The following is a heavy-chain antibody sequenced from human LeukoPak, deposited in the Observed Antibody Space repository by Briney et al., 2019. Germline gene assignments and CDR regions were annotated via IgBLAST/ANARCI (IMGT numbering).Heavy chain of an antibody. CDR2: ISGSGGST. CDR3: ARQIAPYYYDSSGYYYDY. D-gene: IGHD3-22*01. V-gene: IGHV3-23*01. J-gene: IGHJ4*02. CDR1: GFTFSSYA. Sequence: PGGSLRLSCAASGFTFSSYAMSWVRQAPGKGLEWVSAISGSGGSTYYADSVKGRFTISRDSSKNTLYLQMNSLRAEDTAVYYCARQIAPYYYDSSGYYYDYWGQGTLVTVSS.